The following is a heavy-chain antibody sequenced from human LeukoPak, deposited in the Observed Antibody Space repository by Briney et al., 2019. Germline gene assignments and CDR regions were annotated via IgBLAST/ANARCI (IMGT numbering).Heavy chain of an antibody. Sequence: GGSLRLSCAASGFTFSSYGMNWVRQAPGKGLEWVSSISSSSSYIYYADSVKGRFTISRDNAKNSLYLQMNTLRAEDTAVYYCTRDAYSINYYYNGMDVWGQGTTVIVSS. V-gene: IGHV3-21*01. CDR2: ISSSSSYI. CDR1: GFTFSSYG. D-gene: IGHD4-11*01. CDR3: TRDAYSINYYYNGMDV. J-gene: IGHJ6*02.